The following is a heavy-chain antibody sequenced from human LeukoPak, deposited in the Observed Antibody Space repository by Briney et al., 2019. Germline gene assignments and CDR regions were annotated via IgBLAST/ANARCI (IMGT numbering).Heavy chain of an antibody. D-gene: IGHD3-9*01. J-gene: IGHJ6*03. CDR2: ISAYNGNT. Sequence: GASVKVSCKASGYTFTSYGISWVRQAPGQGLEWMGWISAYNGNTNYAQKLQGRVTMTTDTSTSTAYMELRSLRSDDTAVYYCARAKALIYDILTGPHYYYYYMDVWGKGTTVTVSS. CDR3: ARAKALIYDILTGPHYYYYYMDV. CDR1: GYTFTSYG. V-gene: IGHV1-18*01.